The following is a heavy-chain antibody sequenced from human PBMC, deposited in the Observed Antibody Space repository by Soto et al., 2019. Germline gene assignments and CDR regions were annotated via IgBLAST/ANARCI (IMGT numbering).Heavy chain of an antibody. V-gene: IGHV4-59*08. CDR3: ARVGGGYFFDY. Sequence: QVQLQESGPGLVKPSETLSLTCTVSRGSISSYYWSWIRQPPGKGLEWIGYIYYSGSTNYNPSLKRRVTILVDTSKNQFSLNLSSVTAADTVVYYCARVGGGYFFDYWGQGTLVTVSS. D-gene: IGHD1-26*01. CDR2: IYYSGST. J-gene: IGHJ4*02. CDR1: RGSISSYY.